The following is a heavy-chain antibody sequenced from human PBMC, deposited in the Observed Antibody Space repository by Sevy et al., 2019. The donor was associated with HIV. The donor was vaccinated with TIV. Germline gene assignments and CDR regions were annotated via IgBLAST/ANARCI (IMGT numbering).Heavy chain of an antibody. J-gene: IGHJ4*02. CDR1: GFSFSTHA. Sequence: GGSLRLSCAASGFSFSTHAMHWVRQAPDKGLEWVAVLSFDGSDKHYTDSVKGRFTISRDDSKNALLLQVSSLRAEDTAVYYCARDAGYSTVWYPGYWGQGTLVTVSS. CDR3: ARDAGYSTVWYPGY. CDR2: LSFDGSDK. D-gene: IGHD6-19*01. V-gene: IGHV3-30*03.